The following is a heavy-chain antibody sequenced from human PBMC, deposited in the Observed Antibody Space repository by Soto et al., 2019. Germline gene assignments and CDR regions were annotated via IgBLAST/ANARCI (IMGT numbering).Heavy chain of an antibody. CDR3: THRGYYYDSSGYDYVSI. CDR1: GFTFNKAW. V-gene: IGHV3-15*07. J-gene: IGHJ3*02. CDR2: IKSKTDRGTT. Sequence: GGSLRLSCAASGFTFNKAWMNWVRQAPGKGLEWVGRIKSKTDRGTTEYAAPVTGRFTISRDDSKDTVYLHMNSLKTEDTAMYYCTHRGYYYDSSGYDYVSIWGQGTMVTVSS. D-gene: IGHD3-22*01.